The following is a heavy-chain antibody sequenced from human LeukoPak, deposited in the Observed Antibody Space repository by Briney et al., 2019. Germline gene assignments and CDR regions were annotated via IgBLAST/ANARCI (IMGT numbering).Heavy chain of an antibody. CDR2: ISSSGSTI. CDR1: GFTFSSYE. D-gene: IGHD3-22*01. Sequence: GGSLRLSCAASGFTFSSYEMNWVRQAPGKGLEWVSYISSSGSTIYYADSVKGRFTMSRDNAKHSLYLQMNSLRAEDTAVYYCARTYYYDNSAVFGYWGQGTLVTVSS. CDR3: ARTYYYDNSAVFGY. J-gene: IGHJ4*02. V-gene: IGHV3-48*03.